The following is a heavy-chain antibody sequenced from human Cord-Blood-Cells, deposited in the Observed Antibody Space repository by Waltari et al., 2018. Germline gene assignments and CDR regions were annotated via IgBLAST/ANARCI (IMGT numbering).Heavy chain of an antibody. V-gene: IGHV4-30-2*01. CDR3: ARSGTPLKLGAFDI. J-gene: IGHJ3*02. CDR2: IYHSGST. D-gene: IGHD3-16*01. Sequence: QLQLQESGSGLVKPSQTLSLTCAVSGGSISSGGYSWSWIRQPPGKGLEWIGYIYHSGSTHYNPSLKSRVTISVDRSKNQFSLKLSSVTAADTAVYYCARSGTPLKLGAFDIWGQGTMVTVSS. CDR1: GGSISSGGYS.